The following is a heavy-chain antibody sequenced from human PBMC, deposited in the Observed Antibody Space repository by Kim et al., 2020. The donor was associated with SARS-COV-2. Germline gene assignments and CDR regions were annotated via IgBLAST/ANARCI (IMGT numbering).Heavy chain of an antibody. J-gene: IGHJ6*02. CDR1: GYSFTSYW. CDR3: ARMNQDIVVVPAAQGGGYGMAV. D-gene: IGHD2-2*01. CDR2: IDPSDSYT. V-gene: IGHV5-10-1*01. Sequence: GESLKISCKGSGYSFTSYWISWVRQMPGKGLEWMGRIDPSDSYTNYSPSFQGHVTISADKSISTAYLQWSSLKASDTAMYYCARMNQDIVVVPAAQGGGYGMAVWGQGTTVTVSS.